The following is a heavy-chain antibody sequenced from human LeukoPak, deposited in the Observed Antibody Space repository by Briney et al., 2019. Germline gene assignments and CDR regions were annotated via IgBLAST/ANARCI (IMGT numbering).Heavy chain of an antibody. CDR2: ISWNSGSI. V-gene: IGHV3-9*01. D-gene: IGHD6-13*01. J-gene: IGHJ4*02. CDR1: GFTFDDYA. CDR3: ACASSHRIAAGGDY. Sequence: PGKSLRLSCAASGFTFDDYAMHWVRQAPGKGLEWVSGISWNSGSIGYADSVKGRFTISRDNAKNSLYLQMNSLRAEDTALYYCACASSHRIAAGGDYWGQGTLVTVSS.